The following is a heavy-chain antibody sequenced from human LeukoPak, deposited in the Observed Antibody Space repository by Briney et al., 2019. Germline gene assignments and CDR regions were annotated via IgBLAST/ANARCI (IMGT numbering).Heavy chain of an antibody. D-gene: IGHD6-19*01. J-gene: IGHJ3*02. V-gene: IGHV5-51*01. CDR1: GYSFTSYW. CDR2: IYPGDSDT. Sequence: GESLKISCKGSGYSFTSYWIGWVRQMPGKGLEWMGIIYPGDSDTRYSPSFQGQVTISADKSIGTAYLQWSSLKASDTAMYYCARQDSSGWYGNRGAFDIWGQGTMVTVSS. CDR3: ARQDSSGWYGNRGAFDI.